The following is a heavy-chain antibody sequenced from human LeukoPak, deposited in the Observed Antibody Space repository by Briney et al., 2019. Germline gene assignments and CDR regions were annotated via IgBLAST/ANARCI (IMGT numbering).Heavy chain of an antibody. D-gene: IGHD4-17*01. CDR3: AGKPSYGGPYPFR. CDR2: INHSGST. J-gene: IGHJ4*02. Sequence: SETLSLTCAVYGGSFSGYYWSWIRQPPGKGLEWIGEINHSGSTNYNPSLKSRVTISVDTSKNQFSLKLSSVTAADTAVYYCAGKPSYGGPYPFRWGQGTLVTVSS. CDR1: GGSFSGYY. V-gene: IGHV4-34*01.